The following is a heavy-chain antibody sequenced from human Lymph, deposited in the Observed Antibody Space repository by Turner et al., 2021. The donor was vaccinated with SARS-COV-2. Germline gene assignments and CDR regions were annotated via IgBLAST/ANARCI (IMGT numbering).Heavy chain of an antibody. D-gene: IGHD3-22*01. CDR2: ISYDGSNK. V-gene: IGHV3-30*04. J-gene: IGHJ4*02. Sequence: QVQLVESGGGVVQPGRSLRLSCAASGSIFRSFAMHWVRQAPGKGLEWVAVISYDGSNKYYADSVKGRFTISRDNSKNTLYLQVNSLRAEDTAVFYCATLFTIPYYSDSSGYYTDYWGQGTLVTVSS. CDR3: ATLFTIPYYSDSSGYYTDY. CDR1: GSIFRSFA.